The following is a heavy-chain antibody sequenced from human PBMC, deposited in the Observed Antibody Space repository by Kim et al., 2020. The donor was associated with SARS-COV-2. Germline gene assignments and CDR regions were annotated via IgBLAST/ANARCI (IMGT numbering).Heavy chain of an antibody. D-gene: IGHD2-15*01. CDR1: GYTFTSYG. CDR2: ISAYNGNT. V-gene: IGHV1-18*01. CDR3: ARAPTRVGGNPRGWFDP. J-gene: IGHJ5*02. Sequence: ASVKVSCKASGYTFTSYGISWVRQAPGQGLEWMGWISAYNGNTNYAQKLQGRVTMTTDTSTSTAYMELRSLRSDDTAVYYCARAPTRVGGNPRGWFDPWGQGTLVTVSS.